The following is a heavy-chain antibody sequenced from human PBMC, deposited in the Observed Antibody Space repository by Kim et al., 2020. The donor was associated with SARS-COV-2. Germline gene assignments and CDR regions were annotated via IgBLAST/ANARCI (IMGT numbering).Heavy chain of an antibody. CDR2: ISAYNGNT. Sequence: ASVKVSCKASGYTFTSYGISWVRQAPGQGLEWMGWISAYNGNTNYAQKLQGRVTMTTDTSTSTAYMELRSLRSDDTAVYYCARVPGYDISTGRVYWGRGTLVTVSS. CDR1: GYTFTSYG. D-gene: IGHD3-9*01. J-gene: IGHJ4*02. V-gene: IGHV1-18*01. CDR3: ARVPGYDISTGRVY.